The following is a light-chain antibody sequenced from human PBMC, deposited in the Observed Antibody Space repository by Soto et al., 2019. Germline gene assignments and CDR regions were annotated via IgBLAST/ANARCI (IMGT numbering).Light chain of an antibody. CDR1: NIGSKS. CDR2: SDN. J-gene: IGLJ2*01. Sequence: SYELTQPPSVSVAPGKTARIPCGGNNIGSKSVHWYQQKPGQAPVLVIYSDNDRPSGIPERFSGSNSGNTATLTISRVEAGDEADYYCQVWDSSSDPHVVFGGGTKLTVL. CDR3: QVWDSSSDPHVV. V-gene: IGLV3-21*04.